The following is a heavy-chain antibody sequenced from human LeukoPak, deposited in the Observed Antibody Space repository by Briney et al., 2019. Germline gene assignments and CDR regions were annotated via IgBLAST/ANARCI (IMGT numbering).Heavy chain of an antibody. D-gene: IGHD3-3*01. CDR3: ARARRITIFGVADYYHYMDV. Sequence: ASVKVSCKASGYTFTSYDINWVRQATGQGLEWMGWMNPNSGNTGYAQKFQGRVTMTRNTSISTAYMELSSLRSEDTAVYYCARARRITIFGVADYYHYMDVWGKGTTVTVSS. J-gene: IGHJ6*03. CDR1: GYTFTSYD. V-gene: IGHV1-8*01. CDR2: MNPNSGNT.